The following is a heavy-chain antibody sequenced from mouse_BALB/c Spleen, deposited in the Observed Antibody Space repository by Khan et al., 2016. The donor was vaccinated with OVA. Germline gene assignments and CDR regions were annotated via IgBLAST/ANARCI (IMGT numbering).Heavy chain of an antibody. CDR2: ISRGGNST. CDR1: GFTFSTYG. J-gene: IGHJ4*01. Sequence: EVELVESGGDLVKTGGSLKLSCAASGFTFSTYGMSWVRQTPDKRLEWVATISRGGNSTYYPDSVKGRFTISRDHAKNTLYLQMSSLKSEDTAMYYCARQGFYGMDYWGQGTSVTVAS. V-gene: IGHV5-6*01. CDR3: ARQGFYGMDY.